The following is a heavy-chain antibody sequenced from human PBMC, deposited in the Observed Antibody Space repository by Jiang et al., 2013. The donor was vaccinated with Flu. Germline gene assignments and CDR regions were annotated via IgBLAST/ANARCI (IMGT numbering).Heavy chain of an antibody. V-gene: IGHV4-59*01. CDR3: VRGDFWSGYYTNNWFDP. Sequence: GSGLVKPSETLSLTCSVSGGSTSSYYWSWIRQPPGKGLEWIGYIYYSGNTNYNPSLKSRVTISGDTSKNQFSLKLSSVTAADTAVYYCVRGDFWSGYYTNNWFDPWGQGTLVTVSS. J-gene: IGHJ5*02. D-gene: IGHD3-3*01. CDR1: GGSTSSYY. CDR2: IYYSGNT.